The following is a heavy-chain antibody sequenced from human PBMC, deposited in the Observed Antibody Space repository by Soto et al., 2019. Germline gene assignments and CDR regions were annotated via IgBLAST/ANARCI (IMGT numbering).Heavy chain of an antibody. V-gene: IGHV3-23*01. Sequence: GGSLRLSCAASGFTFSSYAMSWVRQAPGKGLEWVSAISGSGGSTYYADSVKGRFTISRDNSKNTLYLQMNSLRAEDTAVYYCAKRFGKNYDWWSGYYNKDYYFDYWCRGTLVTVSS. J-gene: IGHJ4*02. CDR2: ISGSGGST. D-gene: IGHD3-3*01. CDR1: GFTFSSYA. CDR3: AKRFGKNYDWWSGYYNKDYYFDY.